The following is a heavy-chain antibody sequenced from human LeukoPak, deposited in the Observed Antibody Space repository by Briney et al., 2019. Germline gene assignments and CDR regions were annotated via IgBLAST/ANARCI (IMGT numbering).Heavy chain of an antibody. V-gene: IGHV3-23*01. CDR3: AKDLLLRGVSYFDY. Sequence: GGSLRLSCSVSGFTFSNYAMSWVRQAPGKGLEWVSGISGSDGTTFYADSVKGRFTISRDNSKNTLYLQLISLRAEDTAVYYCAKDLLLRGVSYFDYWGQGTLVIVSS. D-gene: IGHD3-10*01. CDR1: GFTFSNYA. J-gene: IGHJ4*02. CDR2: ISGSDGTT.